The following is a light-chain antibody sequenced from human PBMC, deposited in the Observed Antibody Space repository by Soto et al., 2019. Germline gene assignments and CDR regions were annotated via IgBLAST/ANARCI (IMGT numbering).Light chain of an antibody. CDR1: QSVSSSS. V-gene: IGKV3-20*01. CDR3: QQYVGSPPKYT. Sequence: EIVLTQSPGTLSLSPGERATLSCRASQSVSSSSLAWYQQKPGQAPRLLIYAASSRASGIPGRFSGSGSGTDFTLTISRLEPEDYCQQYVGSPPKYTFGQGTKLEIK. J-gene: IGKJ2*01. CDR2: AAS.